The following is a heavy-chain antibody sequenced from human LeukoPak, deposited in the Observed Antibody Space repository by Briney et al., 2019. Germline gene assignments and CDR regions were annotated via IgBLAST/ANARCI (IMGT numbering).Heavy chain of an antibody. D-gene: IGHD2-2*01. J-gene: IGHJ4*02. CDR1: EFAFSTYN. CDR2: ISSSSSYI. V-gene: IGHV3-21*01. CDR3: ARDPISRGVAVPAAIY. Sequence: PGGSLRLSCAASEFAFSTYNMNWVRQAPGKGLEWVSSISSSSSYIYYADSVKGRFTISRDNAKNSLYLQMNSLRAEDTAVYYCARDPISRGVAVPAAIYWGQGTLVTVSS.